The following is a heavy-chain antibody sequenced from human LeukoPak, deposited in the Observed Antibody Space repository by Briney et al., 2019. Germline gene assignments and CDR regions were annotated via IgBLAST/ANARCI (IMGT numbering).Heavy chain of an antibody. CDR3: ASAEPRGIIWYPS. CDR1: GGSISSGSYY. V-gene: IGHV4-61*02. Sequence: PSETLSLTCTVSGGSISSGSYYWSWIRQPAGKGLEWIGRIYTSGSTNYNPSLKSRVTISVDTSKNQFPLKLSSVTAADTAVYYCASAEPRGIIWYPSWGQGTLVTVSS. J-gene: IGHJ5*02. CDR2: IYTSGST. D-gene: IGHD6-13*01.